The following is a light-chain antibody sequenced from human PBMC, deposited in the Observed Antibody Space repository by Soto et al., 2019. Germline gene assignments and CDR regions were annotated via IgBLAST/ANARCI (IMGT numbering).Light chain of an antibody. CDR1: QSVSSSY. V-gene: IGKV3-20*01. Sequence: EIVLTQSPGTLSLSPGERATLSCRASQSVSSSYLAWYQQKPGQAPRLLIYGASSRATGIPDRFSGSGSGKDFTLTISRLEHADFAVYYCQQYGSSPPWTFGQGTKVEIK. CDR2: GAS. J-gene: IGKJ1*01. CDR3: QQYGSSPPWT.